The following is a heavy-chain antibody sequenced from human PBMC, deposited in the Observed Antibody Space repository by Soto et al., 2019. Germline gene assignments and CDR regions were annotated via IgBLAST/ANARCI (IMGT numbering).Heavy chain of an antibody. CDR2: IYPGDSDT. Sequence: EVQLVQSGAEVKKPGESLKISCKGSGYSFTSYWIGWVRQMPGKGLEWMGIIYPGDSDTRYSPSFQGQVTISADKSISTAYLQWSSLKASDTAMYYCARRRYYDFWSGYYTGWFDPWGQGTLVTVSS. CDR1: GYSFTSYW. CDR3: ARRRYYDFWSGYYTGWFDP. J-gene: IGHJ5*02. D-gene: IGHD3-3*01. V-gene: IGHV5-51*03.